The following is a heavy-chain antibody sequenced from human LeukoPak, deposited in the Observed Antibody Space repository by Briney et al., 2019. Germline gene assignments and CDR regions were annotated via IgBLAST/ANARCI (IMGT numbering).Heavy chain of an antibody. CDR2: IIPIFGTA. Sequence: SVKVSCKASGGTLSSYAISWVRQAPGQGLEWMGGIIPIFGTANYAQKFQGRVTITADESTSTAYMELSSLRSEDTAVYYCARGYYGSGIFYFDYWGQGTLVTVSS. J-gene: IGHJ4*02. CDR3: ARGYYGSGIFYFDY. V-gene: IGHV1-69*13. D-gene: IGHD3-10*01. CDR1: GGTLSSYA.